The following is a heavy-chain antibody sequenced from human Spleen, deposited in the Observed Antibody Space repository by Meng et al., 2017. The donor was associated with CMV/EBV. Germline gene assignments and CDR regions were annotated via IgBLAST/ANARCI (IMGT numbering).Heavy chain of an antibody. CDR1: GYSISSDYY. Sequence: ESLKISCTVSGYSISSDYYWGWIRQPPGKGLEWIGNCYYTGSTNYNPSLKSRVTISVDTSKNQFSLKLSSVTAADTAIYYCARQRNWSYAYYLDYWGQGTLVTVSS. J-gene: IGHJ4*02. CDR2: CYYTGST. CDR3: ARQRNWSYAYYLDY. D-gene: IGHD1-7*01. V-gene: IGHV4-38-2*02.